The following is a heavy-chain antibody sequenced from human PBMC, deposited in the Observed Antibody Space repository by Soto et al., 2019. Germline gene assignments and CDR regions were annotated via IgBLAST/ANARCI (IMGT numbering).Heavy chain of an antibody. J-gene: IGHJ6*03. CDR2: IYYSGST. V-gene: IGHV4-59*08. D-gene: IGHD2-8*01. CDR1: GGSISSYY. Sequence: SETLSLTCTVSGGSISSYYWTWIRQPPGKGLEWIGYIYYSGSTNYNPSLKSRVTISVATSKTQFSLKLSSVTAADTAVYYCARLDGCYRYMDVWGKGTTVTVSS. CDR3: ARLDGCYRYMDV.